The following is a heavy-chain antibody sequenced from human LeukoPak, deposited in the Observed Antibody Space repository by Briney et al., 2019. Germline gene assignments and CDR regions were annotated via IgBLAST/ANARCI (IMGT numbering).Heavy chain of an antibody. V-gene: IGHV4-59*01. Sequence: SETLSLTCNVSGGSISSYYWSWIRQSPGKGLEWIGYIHYSGSTNYNPSLNSRVTISVDTSKNQFSLKLSSVTAADTAVYYCARDRGDILTGYLDAFDIWGQGTMVTVSS. D-gene: IGHD3-9*01. CDR1: GGSISSYY. CDR3: ARDRGDILTGYLDAFDI. J-gene: IGHJ3*02. CDR2: IHYSGST.